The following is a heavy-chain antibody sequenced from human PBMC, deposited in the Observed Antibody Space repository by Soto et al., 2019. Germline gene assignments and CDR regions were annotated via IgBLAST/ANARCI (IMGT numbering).Heavy chain of an antibody. Sequence: GGSLRLSCTASGFTFGDYAMSWFRQAPGKGLEWVGFIRSKAYGGTTEYAASVKGRFTISRDDSKSIAYLQMNSLKTEDTAVYYCTEARQVRGVTLAQFGYWGQGTLVTVSS. CDR2: IRSKAYGGTT. D-gene: IGHD3-10*01. V-gene: IGHV3-49*03. CDR1: GFTFGDYA. J-gene: IGHJ4*02. CDR3: TEARQVRGVTLAQFGY.